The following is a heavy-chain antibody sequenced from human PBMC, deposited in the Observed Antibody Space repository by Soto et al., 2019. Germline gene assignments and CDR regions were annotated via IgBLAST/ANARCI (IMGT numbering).Heavy chain of an antibody. CDR2: INHSGST. CDR3: ARGYCSSTSCHEGWFDP. CDR1: GGSFSGYY. J-gene: IGHJ5*02. D-gene: IGHD2-2*01. V-gene: IGHV4-34*01. Sequence: SETLSLTCAVYGGSFSGYYWSWIRQPPGKGLEWIGEINHSGSTNYNPSLKSRVTISVDTSKNQFSLKLSSVTAADTAVCYCARGYCSSTSCHEGWFDPWGQGTLVT.